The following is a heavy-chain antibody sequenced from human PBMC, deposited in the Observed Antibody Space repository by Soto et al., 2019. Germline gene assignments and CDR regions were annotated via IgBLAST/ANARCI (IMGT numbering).Heavy chain of an antibody. V-gene: IGHV3-30*18. CDR3: AKGSQMAAVLDN. D-gene: IGHD6-25*01. J-gene: IGHJ4*02. Sequence: QVQLVESGGGVVQPGRSLRLSCAASGFTFSTYGMHWVRQAPGKGLEWLAVISYDEKTKYYADSVKARFTISRDNSNNTLFLQMNRLRSEDTAVYYCAKGSQMAAVLDNWGQGTLVTVSS. CDR2: ISYDEKTK. CDR1: GFTFSTYG.